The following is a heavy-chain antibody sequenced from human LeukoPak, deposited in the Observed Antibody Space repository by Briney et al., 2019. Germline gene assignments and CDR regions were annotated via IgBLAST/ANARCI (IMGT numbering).Heavy chain of an antibody. CDR2: IYDDNT. CDR1: GFTVSAYA. J-gene: IGHJ4*02. CDR3: AARKVRGVWFYLDY. Sequence: GVSLRLSCAASGFTVSAYAMAWVRQAPGKGLEWVSTIYDDNTYYADSVKGRFAISTDNSKNTLYLQMNSLRVEDTAVYFCAARKVRGVWFYLDYWGQGTPVTVSP. V-gene: IGHV3-23*01. D-gene: IGHD3-10*01.